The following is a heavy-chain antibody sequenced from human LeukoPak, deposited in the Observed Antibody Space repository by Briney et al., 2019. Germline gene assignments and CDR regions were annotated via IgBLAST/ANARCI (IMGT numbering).Heavy chain of an antibody. CDR1: GFTFEASA. D-gene: IGHD3-10*01. J-gene: IGHJ3*02. CDR3: AINHYGSNSDIFDI. CDR2: ITGGGEST. Sequence: GGSLRLSCAASGFTFEASAMSWVRQAPGKGLEWVAVITGGGESTYYADSVKGRFTISRDNSKNTLYLQMNSLRAEDTAVYYCAINHYGSNSDIFDIWGQGTMVTVSS. V-gene: IGHV3-23*01.